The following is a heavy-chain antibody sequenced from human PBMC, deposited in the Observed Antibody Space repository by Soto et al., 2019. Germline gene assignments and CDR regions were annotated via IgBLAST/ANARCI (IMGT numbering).Heavy chain of an antibody. J-gene: IGHJ6*02. CDR2: ISAYNGNT. CDR3: ARDWQYYYDSSGYYMTDYYYYYGMDV. D-gene: IGHD3-22*01. Sequence: ASVKVSCKASGYTFTSYGISWVRQAPGQGLEWMGWISAYNGNTNYAQKLQGRVTMTTDTSTSTAYMELRSLRSDDTAVYYCARDWQYYYDSSGYYMTDYYYYYGMDVWGQGTTVTVSS. CDR1: GYTFTSYG. V-gene: IGHV1-18*01.